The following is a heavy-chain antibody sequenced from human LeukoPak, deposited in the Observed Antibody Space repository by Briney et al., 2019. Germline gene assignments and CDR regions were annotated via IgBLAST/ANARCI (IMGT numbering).Heavy chain of an antibody. J-gene: IGHJ4*02. CDR1: GFTVSSNY. Sequence: GGSLRLSCAASGFTVSSNYMSWVRQAPGKGLEWVPVIYSGGSTYYADSVKGRFTISRDNSKNTLYLQMNSLRAEDTAVYYCAKEEGSGSYTGGDYWGQGTLVTVSS. D-gene: IGHD1-26*01. CDR3: AKEEGSGSYTGGDY. V-gene: IGHV3-53*01. CDR2: IYSGGST.